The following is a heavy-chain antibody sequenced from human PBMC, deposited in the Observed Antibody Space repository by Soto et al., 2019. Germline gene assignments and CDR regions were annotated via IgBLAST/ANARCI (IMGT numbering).Heavy chain of an antibody. V-gene: IGHV4-34*01. D-gene: IGHD1-26*01. CDR1: GGSISSGGYS. CDR3: ARGIVGATRTLRDLFDY. CDR2: INHSGST. Sequence: SETLALTCAVSGGSISSGGYSWSWIRQPPGKGLEWIGQINHSGSTNYNPSLKSRVTISVDTSKNQFSLNLSSVTAADTAVYYCARGIVGATRTLRDLFDYWGQGTLVTVSS. J-gene: IGHJ4*02.